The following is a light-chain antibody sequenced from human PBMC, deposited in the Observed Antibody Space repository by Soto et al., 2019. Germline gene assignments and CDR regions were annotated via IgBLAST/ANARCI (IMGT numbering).Light chain of an antibody. CDR3: QQYDSYSYT. Sequence: DIQMTQSPSTVSASVGDRVTITCRASQSISNWLAWYQQKPGEAPKLLIYKASTLDSGVPSRFSGSGSRTEFTLTISSLQPDDFATYYCQQYDSYSYTFGQGTKLEIK. CDR1: QSISNW. V-gene: IGKV1-5*03. CDR2: KAS. J-gene: IGKJ2*01.